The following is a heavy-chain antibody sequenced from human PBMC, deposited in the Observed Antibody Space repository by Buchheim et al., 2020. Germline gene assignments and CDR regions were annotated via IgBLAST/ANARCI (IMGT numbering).Heavy chain of an antibody. CDR2: INTYTGDP. Sequence: GQLVQSGSELKTPGASVKVSCKASGYRFTESALNWIRQAPGQGLEWMGYINTYTGDPTYAQGFTGRFVFSLDTSVNTAYLQINNLRVEDTSVYYCAKDFQDRMDVWGQGTT. V-gene: IGHV7-4-1*02. J-gene: IGHJ6*02. CDR3: AKDFQDRMDV. D-gene: IGHD3-22*01. CDR1: GYRFTESA.